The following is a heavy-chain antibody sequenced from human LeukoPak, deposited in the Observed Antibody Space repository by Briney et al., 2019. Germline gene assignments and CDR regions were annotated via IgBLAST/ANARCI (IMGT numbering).Heavy chain of an antibody. D-gene: IGHD1-1*01. Sequence: GGSLRLSCAAYGFTFSNYGMTWVRQAPGKGLEWVSSISGSAATISYADSVKGRFTISRDNSKNTLSLQMNSLRAEDTAIYYCAREGGPTGGAQDYWGQGTLVTVSS. CDR3: AREGGPTGGAQDY. CDR1: GFTFSNYG. J-gene: IGHJ4*02. CDR2: ISGSAATI. V-gene: IGHV3-23*01.